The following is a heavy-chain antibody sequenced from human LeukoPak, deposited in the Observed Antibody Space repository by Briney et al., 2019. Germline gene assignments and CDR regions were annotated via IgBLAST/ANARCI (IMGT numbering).Heavy chain of an antibody. CDR1: GYTFTSYD. V-gene: IGHV1-8*01. CDR3: AKTRILTEEFDY. J-gene: IGHJ4*02. Sequence: GASVKVSCKASGYTFTSYDINWVRQATGQGLEWMGWMNPNSGNTGYAQKFQGRVTMTRNTSISTAYMELSSLGSEDTAVYYCAKTRILTEEFDYWGQGTLVTVSS. D-gene: IGHD3-9*01. CDR2: MNPNSGNT.